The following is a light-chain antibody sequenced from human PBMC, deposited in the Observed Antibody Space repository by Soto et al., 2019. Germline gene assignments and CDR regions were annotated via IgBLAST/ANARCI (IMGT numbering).Light chain of an antibody. CDR3: QQYGRSPFT. CDR2: GAS. V-gene: IGKV3-20*01. Sequence: EIVLTQSPGTLSLSPGERATLSCRASQSVSSNNLAWYQQRPGQAPRVVIYGASTRATGIPERFSGSGSGKDLTLTISRLEPEDFAVYSCQQYGRSPFTFGPGTKVDIK. J-gene: IGKJ3*01. CDR1: QSVSSNN.